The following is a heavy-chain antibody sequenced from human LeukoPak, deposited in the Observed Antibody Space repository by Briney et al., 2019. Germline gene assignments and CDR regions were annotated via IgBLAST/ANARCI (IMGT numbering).Heavy chain of an antibody. CDR2: IYYSGST. J-gene: IGHJ5*02. V-gene: IGHV4-31*03. CDR1: GGSISSGAYY. CDR3: ARDTTPHWFDP. D-gene: IGHD1-1*01. Sequence: SETLSLTCTVSGGSISSGAYYWSWIRQHPGKGLEWIGYIYYSGSTSYNPSLKSRVTISVDTSKNQFSLKLSSVTAADTAVYYCARDTTPHWFDPWGQGTLVTVSS.